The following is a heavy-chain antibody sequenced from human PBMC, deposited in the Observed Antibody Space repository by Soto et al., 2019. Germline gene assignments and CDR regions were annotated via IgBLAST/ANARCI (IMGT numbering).Heavy chain of an antibody. V-gene: IGHV4-4*02. CDR3: ARGIRFLERLPKASWFDP. Sequence: LSLTCAVSGGSISRSNWWIFVRQPPGKGLEWIGEIYHSGGTNYNPSLKSRVTISVDKSKNQFSLKLSSVTAADTAVYYCARGIRFLERLPKASWFDPWGQGTLVTGSS. CDR1: GGSISRSNW. CDR2: IYHSGGT. D-gene: IGHD3-3*01. J-gene: IGHJ5*02.